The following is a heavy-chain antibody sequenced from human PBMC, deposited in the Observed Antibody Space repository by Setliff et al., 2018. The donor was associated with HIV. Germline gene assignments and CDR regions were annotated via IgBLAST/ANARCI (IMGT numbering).Heavy chain of an antibody. CDR3: ARDSSGWYKGNWFDP. CDR1: GYTFTSYG. Sequence: ASVKVSCKASGYTFTSYGISWVRQAPGQGLEWMGWISAYNGNTNYAQKLQGRVTMTTDTSTSTAYMELSSLRSEDTAVYYRARDSSGWYKGNWFDPWGQGTLVTVSS. J-gene: IGHJ5*02. V-gene: IGHV1-18*01. CDR2: ISAYNGNT. D-gene: IGHD6-19*01.